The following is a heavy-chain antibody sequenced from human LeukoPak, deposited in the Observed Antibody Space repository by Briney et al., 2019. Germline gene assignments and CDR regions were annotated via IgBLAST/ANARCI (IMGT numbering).Heavy chain of an antibody. CDR2: IYYSGST. CDR3: ARATVYSGSYLPLFDY. D-gene: IGHD1-26*01. J-gene: IGHJ4*02. V-gene: IGHV4-61*01. Sequence: PSETLSLTCTVSGGSISSSSYYWSWIRQPPGKGLEWIGYIYYSGSTNYNPSLKSRVTISVDTSKNQFSLKLSSVTAADTAVYYCARATVYSGSYLPLFDYWGQGTLVTVSS. CDR1: GGSISSSSYY.